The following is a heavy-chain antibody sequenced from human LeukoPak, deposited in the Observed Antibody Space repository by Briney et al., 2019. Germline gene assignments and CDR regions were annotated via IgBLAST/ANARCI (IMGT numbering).Heavy chain of an antibody. V-gene: IGHV3-48*01. CDR3: TADGCGGTCYFDH. CDR1: GFTFSSYS. D-gene: IGHD2-15*01. CDR2: ISSSSHTI. Sequence: PGGSLRLSCVASGFTFSSYSMNWVRQAPGKGLEWVSYISSSSHTIYYADSVRGRFTITRDNAKNMLYLQMNSLGVEDTAVYYCTADGCGGTCYFDHWGQGALVTVSS. J-gene: IGHJ4*02.